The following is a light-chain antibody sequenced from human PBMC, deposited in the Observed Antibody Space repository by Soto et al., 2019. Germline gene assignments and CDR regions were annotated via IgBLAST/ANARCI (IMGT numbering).Light chain of an antibody. V-gene: IGLV1-51*01. J-gene: IGLJ1*01. CDR1: SXNIRNNY. CDR3: GTWDSSLSAYV. Sequence: QSVLTQPPSVSAAPGQKVTILCSGSSXNIRNNYVSWYQQLPGTAPKLLIYDNNKRPSGIPDRFSGSKSGTSATLGITGLQTGDEADYYCGTWDSSLSAYVFGTGTKVTVL. CDR2: DNN.